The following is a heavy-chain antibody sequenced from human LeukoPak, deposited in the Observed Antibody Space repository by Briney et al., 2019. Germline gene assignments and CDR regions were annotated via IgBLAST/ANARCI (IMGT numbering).Heavy chain of an antibody. CDR1: GFTFSSYE. J-gene: IGHJ4*02. D-gene: IGHD1-14*01. Sequence: GGSLRLSCAASGFTFSSYEMNWVRQAPGKGLEWVSYISSRSRTIYYTDSVKGRFTISRDNSKNTLYLQMNSLRAEDTAVYYCAKSRFPPEYFDYWGQGTLVTVSS. V-gene: IGHV3-48*03. CDR2: ISSRSRTI. CDR3: AKSRFPPEYFDY.